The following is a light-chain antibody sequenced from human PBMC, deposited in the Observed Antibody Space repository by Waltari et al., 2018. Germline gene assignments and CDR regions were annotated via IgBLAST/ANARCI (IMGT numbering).Light chain of an antibody. J-gene: IGLJ2*01. V-gene: IGLV2-8*01. CDR3: SSYAGRNTL. Sequence: QSALTQPPSASGAPGQSVTISCTGTSSAVGVYNYVPWYQQPPGEAPKLLIYEVSKRPSGVPDRLSGSKSGNTASLTVSGLQAEDEGDYYCSSYAGRNTLFGGGTKLTVL. CDR2: EVS. CDR1: SSAVGVYNY.